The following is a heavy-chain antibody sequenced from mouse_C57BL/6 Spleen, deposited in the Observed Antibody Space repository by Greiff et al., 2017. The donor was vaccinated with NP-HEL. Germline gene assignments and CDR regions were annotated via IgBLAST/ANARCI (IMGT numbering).Heavy chain of an antibody. V-gene: IGHV1-81*01. CDR1: GYTFTSYG. CDR3: ARQDYYYGSSYAMDY. D-gene: IGHD1-1*01. J-gene: IGHJ4*01. Sequence: QVHVKQSGAELARPGASVKLSCKASGYTFTSYGISWVKQRTGQGLEWIGEIYPRSGNTYYNEKFKGKATLTADKSSSTAYMELRSLTSEDSAVYFCARQDYYYGSSYAMDYWGQGTSVTVSS. CDR2: IYPRSGNT.